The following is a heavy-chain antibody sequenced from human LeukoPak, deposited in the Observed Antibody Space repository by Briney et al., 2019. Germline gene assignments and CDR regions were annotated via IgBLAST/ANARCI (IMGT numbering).Heavy chain of an antibody. V-gene: IGHV3-30*02. Sequence: GGSLRLSCAASGFTFSSYGMHWVRQAPGKGLEWVAFIRYDGSNKYYADSVKGRFTISRDNSKNTLYLQMNSLRAEDTAVYYCARAQYDSSGFNWFDPWGQGTLVTVSS. CDR2: IRYDGSNK. CDR1: GFTFSSYG. CDR3: ARAQYDSSGFNWFDP. J-gene: IGHJ5*02. D-gene: IGHD3-22*01.